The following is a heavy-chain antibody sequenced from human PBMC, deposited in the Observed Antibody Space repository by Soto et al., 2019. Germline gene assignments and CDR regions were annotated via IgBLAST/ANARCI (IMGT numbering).Heavy chain of an antibody. V-gene: IGHV1-2*02. Sequence: QVQLVQSGAEVKKPGASVKVSCKASGYIFTGHYMYWVRQAPGQGLEWMGWINPASGDTNYVQKFQGRVSMTRDTSISTAYMELRSLRSDDTAVYYCARVPGEDDFDYWGQGTLVTVSS. J-gene: IGHJ4*02. D-gene: IGHD7-27*01. CDR2: INPASGDT. CDR3: ARVPGEDDFDY. CDR1: GYIFTGHY.